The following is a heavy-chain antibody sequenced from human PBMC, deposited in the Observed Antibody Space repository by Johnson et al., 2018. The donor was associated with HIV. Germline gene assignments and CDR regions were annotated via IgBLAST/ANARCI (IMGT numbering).Heavy chain of an antibody. CDR1: GFTFRSYA. CDR3: ARVSHSGYDMDDAFDI. Sequence: VQLVESGGGLVQPGGSLRLSCATSGFTFRSYAMHWVRQAPGRGLDHVSGINTNGNSTHYANSVTGRFTISRDNSKNTLYLHMGSLRAEDTAIYYCARVSHSGYDMDDAFDIWGQGTMVTVSS. CDR2: INTNGNST. V-gene: IGHV3-64*01. J-gene: IGHJ3*02. D-gene: IGHD5-12*01.